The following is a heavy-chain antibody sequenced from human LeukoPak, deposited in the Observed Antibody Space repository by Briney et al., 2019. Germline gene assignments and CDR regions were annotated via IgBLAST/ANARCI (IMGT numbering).Heavy chain of an antibody. Sequence: GGSLRLSCAASGFTVSSNYMSWVRQAPGKGLKWVSVIYSGGSTYYADSVKGRFTISRDNSKNTLYLQMNSLRAEDTAVYYCAREGYYGSGSWYFDYWGQGTLVTVSS. CDR2: IYSGGST. J-gene: IGHJ4*02. V-gene: IGHV3-66*01. D-gene: IGHD3-10*01. CDR3: AREGYYGSGSWYFDY. CDR1: GFTVSSNY.